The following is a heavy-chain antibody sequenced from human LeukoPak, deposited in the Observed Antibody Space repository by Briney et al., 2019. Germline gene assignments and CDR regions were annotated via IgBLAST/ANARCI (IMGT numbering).Heavy chain of an antibody. J-gene: IGHJ4*02. Sequence: SETLSLTCTVSGGSISSVSYYWGWIRQSPGKGLEWLGSVHHNGSPYYNPSLKSRVTISVDTSKNHFSLTLRSVTAADTAVYFCARPDYHSSASYYGPFDYWGQGSLVTVSS. CDR3: ARPDYHSSASYYGPFDY. CDR1: GGSISSVSYY. CDR2: VHHNGSP. D-gene: IGHD3-22*01. V-gene: IGHV4-39*02.